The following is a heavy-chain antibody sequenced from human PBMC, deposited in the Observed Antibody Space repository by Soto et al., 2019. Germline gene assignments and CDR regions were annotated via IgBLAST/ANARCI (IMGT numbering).Heavy chain of an antibody. J-gene: IGHJ3*02. V-gene: IGHV4-59*01. CDR2: IYYSGST. D-gene: IGHD4-17*01. CDR3: ARDFRSYGGNSYAFDI. CDR1: GGSISSYY. Sequence: QVQLQESGPGRVKPSETLSLTCTVSGGSISSYYGSWIRQPPGKGLEWIGYIYYSGSTNYNPSLKSRVTISVDTSKNQFSLKLSSVTAADTAVYYCARDFRSYGGNSYAFDIWGQGTMVTVSS.